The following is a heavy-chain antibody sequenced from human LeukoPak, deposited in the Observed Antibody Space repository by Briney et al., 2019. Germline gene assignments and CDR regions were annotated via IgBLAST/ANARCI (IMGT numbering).Heavy chain of an antibody. D-gene: IGHD3-16*01. CDR2: IGDTGRAK. J-gene: IGHJ2*01. Sequence: GGSLRLSFAASGFTFSRHGMHWVRQAPGKGLEWVAVIGDTGRAKYYADSVEGRFTGSRDNFKNTLYLEMNSLRYDDTALYYCAREAAWGNWYFDHWGRGTLVTVSS. V-gene: IGHV3-30*03. CDR1: GFTFSRHG. CDR3: AREAAWGNWYFDH.